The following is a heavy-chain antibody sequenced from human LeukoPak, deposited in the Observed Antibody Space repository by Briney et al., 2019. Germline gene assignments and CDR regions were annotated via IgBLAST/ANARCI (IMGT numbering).Heavy chain of an antibody. D-gene: IGHD3-3*01. CDR1: GGSISSYY. CDR2: IYYSGST. Sequence: SETLSLTCTVSGGSISSYYWSWIRQPPGKGLEWIGYIYYSGSTNYNPSLKSRVTISVDTSKNQFSLKLSSVTAADTAVYYCARYRRTWSGTTYYYYYYMDVWGKGTTVTVSS. J-gene: IGHJ6*03. CDR3: ARYRRTWSGTTYYYYYYMDV. V-gene: IGHV4-59*08.